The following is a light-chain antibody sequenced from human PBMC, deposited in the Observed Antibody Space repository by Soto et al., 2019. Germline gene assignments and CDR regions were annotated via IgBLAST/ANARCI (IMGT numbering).Light chain of an antibody. Sequence: DIQMTQSPSTLSASVGDRVTITWRASQSISSTLAWYQQKPAKAPKLLIYKASSLESGVPSRFSGSGSGAEFTLTISSVQSDDFATYYCQEYNSYWTLGQGTKVESK. V-gene: IGKV1-5*03. CDR2: KAS. J-gene: IGKJ1*01. CDR3: QEYNSYWT. CDR1: QSISST.